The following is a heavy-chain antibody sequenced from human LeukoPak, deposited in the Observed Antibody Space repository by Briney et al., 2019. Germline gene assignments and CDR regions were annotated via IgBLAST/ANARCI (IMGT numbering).Heavy chain of an antibody. Sequence: SETLSLTCTVSGVSISTDYWTWVRQSPGKGLEWIGYIYYSGSASYNPSLKSRVTISVDTSKNQFSLRLSSVTAADTAVYYCARGRFYGFSGDSWGQGSLVTVSS. CDR2: IYYSGSA. D-gene: IGHD3-10*01. CDR1: GVSISTDY. J-gene: IGHJ4*02. CDR3: ARGRFYGFSGDS. V-gene: IGHV4-59*06.